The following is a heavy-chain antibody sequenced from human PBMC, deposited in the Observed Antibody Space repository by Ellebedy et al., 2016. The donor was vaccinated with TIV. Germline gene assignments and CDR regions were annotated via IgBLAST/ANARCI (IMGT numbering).Heavy chain of an antibody. J-gene: IGHJ3*01. D-gene: IGHD3-10*01. Sequence: SETLSLTCKVSGFSISSGYYWAWIRQPPGKGLEWIGNFDYAGSTYYNPPLKSRVTISVDTSRNLFSLTLTSVTAADMAVYYCARYGSGSHGAFDVWGQGTMVTVSP. CDR2: FDYAGST. V-gene: IGHV4-38-2*02. CDR3: ARYGSGSHGAFDV. CDR1: GFSISSGYY.